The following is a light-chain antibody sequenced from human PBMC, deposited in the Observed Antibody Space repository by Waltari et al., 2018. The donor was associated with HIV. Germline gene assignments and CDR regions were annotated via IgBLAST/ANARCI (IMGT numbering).Light chain of an antibody. Sequence: SYELTQPPSVSVSPGQTATITCSGDKLTEKYASWYQQKPGQSPLLIIYEDIRRPSGIPERFSGSNSGNTATLTISGTQSMDEADYFCQAWDTTTRTVFGSGTRVSVL. CDR3: QAWDTTTRTV. CDR1: KLTEKY. J-gene: IGLJ1*01. V-gene: IGLV3-1*01. CDR2: EDI.